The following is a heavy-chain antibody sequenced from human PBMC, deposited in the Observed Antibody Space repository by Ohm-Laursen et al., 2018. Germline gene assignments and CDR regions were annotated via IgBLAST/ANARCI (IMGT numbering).Heavy chain of an antibody. CDR3: ARASSSIAVAGLDY. D-gene: IGHD6-19*01. CDR1: GFTFGSYG. Sequence: SLRLSCSASGFTFGSYGMHWVRQAPGKGLEWVAVIWYDGSNKYYADSVKGRFTISRDNSKNTLYLQMNSLRAEDTAVYYCARASSSIAVAGLDYWGQGTLVTVSS. CDR2: IWYDGSNK. J-gene: IGHJ4*02. V-gene: IGHV3-33*01.